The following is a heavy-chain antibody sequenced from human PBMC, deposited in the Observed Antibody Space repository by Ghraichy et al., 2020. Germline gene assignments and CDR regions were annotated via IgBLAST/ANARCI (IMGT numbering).Heavy chain of an antibody. CDR1: GGSFSGYY. CDR2: INHSGST. D-gene: IGHD6-13*01. Sequence: SETLSLTCAVYGGSFSGYYWSWIRQPPGKGLEWIGEINHSGSTNYNPSLKSRVTISVDTSKNQFSLKLSSVTAADTAVYYCARGPPVPAAIAWFSSSWYGDNWFDPWGQGTLVTVSS. J-gene: IGHJ5*02. CDR3: ARGPPVPAAIAWFSSSWYGDNWFDP. V-gene: IGHV4-34*01.